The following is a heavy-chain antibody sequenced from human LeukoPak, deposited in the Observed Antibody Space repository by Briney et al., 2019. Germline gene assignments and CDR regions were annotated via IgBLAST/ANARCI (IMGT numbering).Heavy chain of an antibody. CDR1: GYSISSGYY. D-gene: IGHD6-13*01. V-gene: IGHV4-38-2*01. Sequence: PSETLSLTCAVSGYSISSGYYWGWIRQPPGKVLEWIGSIYHSGSTYYNPSLKSRVTISVDTSKNQFSLKLSSVTAADTAVYYCARRLYIAAAGIPSPFFDYWGQGTLVTVSS. CDR3: ARRLYIAAAGIPSPFFDY. J-gene: IGHJ4*02. CDR2: IYHSGST.